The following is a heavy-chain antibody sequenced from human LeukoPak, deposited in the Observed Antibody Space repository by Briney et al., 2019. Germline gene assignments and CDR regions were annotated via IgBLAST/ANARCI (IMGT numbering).Heavy chain of an antibody. CDR2: IIPIFGTA. CDR3: AAMVTWDYYYYYMDV. J-gene: IGHJ6*03. Sequence: PVKVSCKASGGTFNSYAISWVRQAPGQGLEWMGGIIPIFGTANYAQKFQGRVTITTDESTSTAYMELSSLRSEDTAVYYCAAMVTWDYYYYYMDVWGKGTTVTVSS. CDR1: GGTFNSYA. V-gene: IGHV1-69*05. D-gene: IGHD5-18*01.